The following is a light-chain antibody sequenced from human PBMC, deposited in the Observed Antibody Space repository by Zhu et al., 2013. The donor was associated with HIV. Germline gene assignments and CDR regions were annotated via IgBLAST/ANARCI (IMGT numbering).Light chain of an antibody. CDR2: DVT. CDR1: TTDVGSYNL. Sequence: QSALTQPASVSGSPGQSITISCTGTTTDVGSYNLVAWYQQHPGKAPKLLIYDVTSRPSGVSDRFSASKSGNTASLTISGLQAEDEADYYCSSYTSNRDVFGTGTKVTVL. V-gene: IGLV2-14*02. CDR3: SSYTSNRDV. J-gene: IGLJ1*01.